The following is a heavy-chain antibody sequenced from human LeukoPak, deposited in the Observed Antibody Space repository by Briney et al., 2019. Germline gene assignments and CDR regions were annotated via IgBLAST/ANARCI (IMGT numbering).Heavy chain of an antibody. Sequence: PGGSLRLSCAASGFTFDNYAMNWVRQAPGKGLEWVSYIRGGGGVTRYSDSVKARFTISRDNSKNTLYLQMNSLRAEDTAIYYCAKCSASYYNDAFDIWGRGTMVTVSS. D-gene: IGHD3-10*01. CDR2: IRGGGGVT. CDR1: GFTFDNYA. CDR3: AKCSASYYNDAFDI. J-gene: IGHJ3*02. V-gene: IGHV3-23*01.